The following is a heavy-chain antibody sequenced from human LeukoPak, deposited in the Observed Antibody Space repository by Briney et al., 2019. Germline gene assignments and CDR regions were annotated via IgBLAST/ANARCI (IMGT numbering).Heavy chain of an antibody. J-gene: IGHJ4*02. CDR3: ARVFRIVVVPAALDY. Sequence: GGSLRLSCAASGFSLSTYSMNWVRQTPGKGLEWVSSISSSSSYIYYADSVKGRFTISRDNSKNTLYLQMNSLRAEDTAVYYCARVFRIVVVPAALDYWGQGTLVTVSS. D-gene: IGHD2-2*01. CDR1: GFSLSTYS. V-gene: IGHV3-21*01. CDR2: ISSSSSYI.